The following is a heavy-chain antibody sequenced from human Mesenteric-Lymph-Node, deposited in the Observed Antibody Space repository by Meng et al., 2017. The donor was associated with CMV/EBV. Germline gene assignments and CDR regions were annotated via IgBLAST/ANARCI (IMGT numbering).Heavy chain of an antibody. Sequence: QLHLQESGLGLLKPSETLSRTFTVTGGSISSSSYYWGWIRQPPGKGMEWIGSIYYSGSTYYNPSLKSRVTISVDTSKNQFSLKLSSVTAADTAVYYCARPHYYGSGSSPWFDPWGQGTLVTVSS. J-gene: IGHJ5*02. CDR2: IYYSGST. V-gene: IGHV4-39*01. D-gene: IGHD3-10*01. CDR3: ARPHYYGSGSSPWFDP. CDR1: GGSISSSSYY.